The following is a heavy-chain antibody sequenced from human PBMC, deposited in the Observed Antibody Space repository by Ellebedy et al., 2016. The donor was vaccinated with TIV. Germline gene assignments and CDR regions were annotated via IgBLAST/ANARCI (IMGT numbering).Heavy chain of an antibody. V-gene: IGHV5-51*01. Sequence: GESLKISCKGSGYSFTSYWISWVRQMPGKGLEWMGIIYPGDSDTRYSPSLQGQVTIPADQSITPGYLQWSSLKATDTAMYYCAIPVPSRGAPPEGYYYYGMDVWGQGTTVTVSS. CDR1: GYSFTSYW. D-gene: IGHD4/OR15-4a*01. CDR2: IYPGDSDT. CDR3: AIPVPSRGAPPEGYYYYGMDV. J-gene: IGHJ6*02.